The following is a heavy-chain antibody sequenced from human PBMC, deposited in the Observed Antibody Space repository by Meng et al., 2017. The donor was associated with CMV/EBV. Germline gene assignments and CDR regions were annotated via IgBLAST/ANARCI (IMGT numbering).Heavy chain of an antibody. CDR1: GFSLSTSGVG. CDR2: IYWDDDK. D-gene: IGHD3-22*01. J-gene: IGHJ4*02. Sequence: QIPLEESGHTLVKPTQTLALTCTFSGFSLSTSGVGVGWIRQPPRKALEWLALIYWDDDKRYSPSLKSRLTITKDPSKNQVVLTMTNMDSVDTATYYCARLYDSSGYYLGYFDYWGQGTLVTVSS. V-gene: IGHV2-5*02. CDR3: ARLYDSSGYYLGYFDY.